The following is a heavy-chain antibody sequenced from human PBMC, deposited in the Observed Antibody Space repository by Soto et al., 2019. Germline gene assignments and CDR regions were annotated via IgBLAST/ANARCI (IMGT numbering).Heavy chain of an antibody. D-gene: IGHD1-1*01. CDR2: IWYDGSTK. V-gene: IGHV3-33*01. CDR1: GFTFSSHG. J-gene: IGHJ4*02. CDR3: VRWGNWKVPDH. Sequence: ESGGGVVQPGTSLRLSCAASGFTFSSHGMHWVRQAPGKGPEWVAVIWYDGSTKYYADSVRGRFSISRDNAKNMLYLQMSSLRVEDTAVYHCVRWGNWKVPDHWGQGTLVTVSS.